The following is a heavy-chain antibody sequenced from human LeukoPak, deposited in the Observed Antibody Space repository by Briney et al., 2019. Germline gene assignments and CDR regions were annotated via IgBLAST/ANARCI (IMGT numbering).Heavy chain of an antibody. Sequence: GGSLRLSCAASGFTFSSYWMSWVSQAPGKGLEWVANIKQDGSEKYYVDSVKGRFTISRDNAKNSLYLQMNSLRAENTAVYYCARPSQGKSTYYDFWCGYFGSGHYYFDYWGQGTLVTVSS. V-gene: IGHV3-7*01. CDR1: GFTFSSYW. D-gene: IGHD3-3*01. CDR3: ARPSQGKSTYYDFWCGYFGSGHYYFDY. CDR2: IKQDGSEK. J-gene: IGHJ4*02.